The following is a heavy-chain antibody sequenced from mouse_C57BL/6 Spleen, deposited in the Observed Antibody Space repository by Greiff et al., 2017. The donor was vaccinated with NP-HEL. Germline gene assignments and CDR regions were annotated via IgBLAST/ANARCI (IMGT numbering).Heavy chain of an antibody. CDR2: ISYSGST. V-gene: IGHV3-1*01. CDR1: GYSITSGYD. D-gene: IGHD2-1*01. J-gene: IGHJ3*01. CDR3: ASWGNFSWFAY. Sequence: DVQLQESGPGMVKPSQSLSLTCTVTGYSITSGYDWHWIRHFPGNKLEWMGYISYSGSTNYNPSLKSRISITHDTSKNHFFLKLNSVTTEDTATYYCASWGNFSWFAYWGQGTLVTVSA.